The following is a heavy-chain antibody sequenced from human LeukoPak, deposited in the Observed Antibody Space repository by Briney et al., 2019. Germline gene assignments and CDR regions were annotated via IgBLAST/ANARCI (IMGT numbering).Heavy chain of an antibody. CDR3: AKDLSRSGSYFDY. J-gene: IGHJ4*02. Sequence: PGGSLRLSCAASGFTFSSYAMSWVRQAPGKGLEWVSAISGSGGSTYYADSVKGRLTISRDNSKNTLYLQMNSLRAEDTAVYYCAKDLSRSGSYFDYWGQGTLVTVSS. CDR1: GFTFSSYA. V-gene: IGHV3-23*01. D-gene: IGHD1-26*01. CDR2: ISGSGGST.